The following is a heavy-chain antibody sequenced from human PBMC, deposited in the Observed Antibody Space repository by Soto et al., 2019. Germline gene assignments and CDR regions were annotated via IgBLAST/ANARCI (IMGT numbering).Heavy chain of an antibody. CDR1: GFTFTDAW. CDR3: ATGSARFDF. J-gene: IGHJ5*01. D-gene: IGHD6-6*01. V-gene: IGHV3-15*01. Sequence: EVQLVESGGGSVNPGGSVRLSCAASGFTFTDAWMNWVRQVPGEGLEWVGHVKSQIAGGTTDSAAALDGRVTISRDDSKNMVYLQMNRLRTDDTAVYYCATGSARFDFWGQGTLVTVSS. CDR2: VKSQIAGGTT.